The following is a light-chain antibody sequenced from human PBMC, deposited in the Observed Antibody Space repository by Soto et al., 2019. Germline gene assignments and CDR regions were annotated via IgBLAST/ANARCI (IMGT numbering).Light chain of an antibody. CDR2: DTN. CDR1: NSNVGNNF. Sequence: QSVLTQPPSVSAAPGQRVTISCSGNNSNVGNNFVSWYQQFPGTAPKLLIYDTNKRPSGIPDRFSGSKTGTSATLGITGLQTGYEADYYCETWDSGLSAGIFGGGTKLPVL. CDR3: ETWDSGLSAGI. V-gene: IGLV1-51*01. J-gene: IGLJ2*01.